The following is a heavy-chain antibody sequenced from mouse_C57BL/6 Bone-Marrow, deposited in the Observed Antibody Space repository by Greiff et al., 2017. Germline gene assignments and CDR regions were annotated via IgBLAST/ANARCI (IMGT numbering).Heavy chain of an antibody. D-gene: IGHD1-1*01. Sequence: QVQLQQSGPELVKPGASVKISCKASGYAFSSSWMNWVKQRPGKGLEWIGRIYPGDGDTNYNGKFTGKATLTADKSSSTAYMQLSSLTSEDSAVYFCARDGSSYTRDYWGQGTTLTVSS. CDR3: ARDGSSYTRDY. J-gene: IGHJ2*01. CDR2: IYPGDGDT. V-gene: IGHV1-82*01. CDR1: GYAFSSSW.